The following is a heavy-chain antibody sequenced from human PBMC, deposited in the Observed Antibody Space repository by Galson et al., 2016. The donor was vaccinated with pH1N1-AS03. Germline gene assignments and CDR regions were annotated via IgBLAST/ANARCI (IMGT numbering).Heavy chain of an antibody. V-gene: IGHV3-30*02. J-gene: IGHJ4*02. Sequence: LRLSCAASGFSFNSYGMHWVRQAPGKGLEWVTFMWHDGIAKRYADSVKGRFAISSDSSKTLVYRQMNSLRSEDTGVYYCVRDSNAWSFDYWGQGALVTVSS. CDR1: GFSFNSYG. D-gene: IGHD2-2*01. CDR3: VRDSNAWSFDY. CDR2: MWHDGIAK.